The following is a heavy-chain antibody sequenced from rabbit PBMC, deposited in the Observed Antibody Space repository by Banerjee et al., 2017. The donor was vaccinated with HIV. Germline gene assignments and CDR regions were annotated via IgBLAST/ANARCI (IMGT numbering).Heavy chain of an antibody. Sequence: QQQLVESGGGLVKPGASLTLTCTASGFSFSSSYWICWVRQAPGKGLEWIACIYTGSSGSTYYASWAKGRFTISKTSSTAMTVQMTSLAAADTATYFCARDAGYAGSNLWGQGTLVTVS. V-gene: IGHV1S45*01. D-gene: IGHD4-2*01. J-gene: IGHJ4*01. CDR3: ARDAGYAGSNL. CDR2: IYTGSSGST. CDR1: GFSFSSSYW.